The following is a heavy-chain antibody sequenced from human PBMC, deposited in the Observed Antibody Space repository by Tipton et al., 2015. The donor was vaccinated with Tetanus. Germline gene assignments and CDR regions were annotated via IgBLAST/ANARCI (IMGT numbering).Heavy chain of an antibody. V-gene: IGHV4-61*01. J-gene: IGHJ4*02. D-gene: IGHD3-9*01. CDR1: GGSVSSGNYY. Sequence: TLSLTCTVSGGSVSSGNYYWSWIRQPPGKGLEWIGYIYYSGSTNYNPSLKSRVTITVDTSKNQFSLNLTSVTAADTAVYYCASTSYHILTGDPTDSWGQGILVTVSS. CDR3: ASTSYHILTGDPTDS. CDR2: IYYSGST.